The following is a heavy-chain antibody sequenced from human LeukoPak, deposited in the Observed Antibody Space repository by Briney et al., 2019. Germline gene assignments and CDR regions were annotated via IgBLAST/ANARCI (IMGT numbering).Heavy chain of an antibody. J-gene: IGHJ4*02. D-gene: IGHD1-1*01. CDR3: ARNRQLYFGY. CDR2: ISYDGSNK. Sequence: GGSLRLSCAVSGFTFSSYAMRWVRQAPGKGLEWVAVISYDGSNKYYAEAVKGRITISRDNFKNTLDLQMNSLRAEETAVYYCARNRQLYFGYWGQGTLVTVSS. CDR1: GFTFSSYA. V-gene: IGHV3-30*04.